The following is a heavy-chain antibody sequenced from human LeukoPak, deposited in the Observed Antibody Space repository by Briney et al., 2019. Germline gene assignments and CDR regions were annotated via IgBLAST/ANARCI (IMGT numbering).Heavy chain of an antibody. J-gene: IGHJ4*02. CDR3: ARDMYYYDSSGYYYPYYFDH. Sequence: GSSVKVSCTASGGTFSSYAISWVRQAPGQGLEWMGGIIPIFGTANYAQKFQGRVTITADESTSTAYMELSSLRSEDTAVYYCARDMYYYDSSGYYYPYYFDHWGQGTLVTVSS. CDR1: GGTFSSYA. V-gene: IGHV1-69*01. D-gene: IGHD3-22*01. CDR2: IIPIFGTA.